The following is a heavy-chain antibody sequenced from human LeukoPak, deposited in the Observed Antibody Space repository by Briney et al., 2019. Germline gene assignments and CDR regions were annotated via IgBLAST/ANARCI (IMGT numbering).Heavy chain of an antibody. CDR3: ARGIWEMATIPYWYFDI. CDR2: INWNGGRT. D-gene: IGHD5-24*01. CDR1: GFTFDDYG. J-gene: IGHJ2*01. V-gene: IGHV3-20*04. Sequence: AGGSLRLSCEGSGFTFDDYGMSWVRHDQGKGLEWVSGINWNGGRTGYADSVKGRFAISRDNAKNSLFLQMNSLRAEDTALYYCARGIWEMATIPYWYFDIWGRGTLVTVSS.